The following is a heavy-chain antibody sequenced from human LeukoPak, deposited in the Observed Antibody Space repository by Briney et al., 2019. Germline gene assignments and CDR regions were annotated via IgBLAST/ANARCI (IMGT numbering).Heavy chain of an antibody. J-gene: IGHJ4*02. Sequence: PSGTLSLTCAVSGGSISSSNWWSWVRQPPGKGLEWIGEIYHSGSTNYNPSLKSRVTISVDKSKNQFSLKLSSVTAADTAVYYCARRARGAISDRRLIVVVTASPAAFDYWGQGTLVTVSS. V-gene: IGHV4-4*02. D-gene: IGHD2-21*02. CDR1: GGSISSSNW. CDR3: ARRARGAISDRRLIVVVTASPAAFDY. CDR2: IYHSGST.